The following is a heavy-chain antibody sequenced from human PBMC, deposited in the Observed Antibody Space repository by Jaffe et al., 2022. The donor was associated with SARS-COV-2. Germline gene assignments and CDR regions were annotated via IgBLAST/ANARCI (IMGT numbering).Heavy chain of an antibody. Sequence: EVQLVESGGGLVKPGRSLRLSCTASGFTFGDYAMSWFRQAPGKGLEWVGFIRSKAYGGTTEYAASVKGRFTISRDDSKSIAYLQMNSLKTEDTAVYYCTRSRISGSYYGQYYFDYWGQGTLVTVSS. J-gene: IGHJ4*02. CDR3: TRSRISGSYYGQYYFDY. D-gene: IGHD1-26*01. CDR1: GFTFGDYA. CDR2: IRSKAYGGTT. V-gene: IGHV3-49*05.